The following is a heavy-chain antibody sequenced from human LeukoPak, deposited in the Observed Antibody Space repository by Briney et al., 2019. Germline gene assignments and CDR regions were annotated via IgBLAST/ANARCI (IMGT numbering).Heavy chain of an antibody. CDR3: ARGPYGSGSYYLY. Sequence: PGGSLRLTCAASGFTFSSYAMHWVRQAPGKGLEWVAVISHDGSNKYYADSVKGRFTISRDNSKNTLYLQMNSLRAEDTAVYYCARGPYGSGSYYLYWGQGTLVTVSS. CDR2: ISHDGSNK. V-gene: IGHV3-30-3*01. D-gene: IGHD3-10*01. J-gene: IGHJ4*02. CDR1: GFTFSSYA.